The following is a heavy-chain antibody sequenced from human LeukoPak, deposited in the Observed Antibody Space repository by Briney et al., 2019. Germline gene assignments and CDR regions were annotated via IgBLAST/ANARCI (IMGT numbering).Heavy chain of an antibody. Sequence: GGSLRLSCAASGFTFNDYAMHWVRHAPGKGLEWVSGISWNSAIIGYADSVKGRFTISRDNVKNSLYLQMNSLRPEDTALYYCAKGSGSYYSPDYWGQGTLVTVSS. CDR2: ISWNSAII. V-gene: IGHV3-9*01. J-gene: IGHJ4*02. CDR3: AKGSGSYYSPDY. D-gene: IGHD1-26*01. CDR1: GFTFNDYA.